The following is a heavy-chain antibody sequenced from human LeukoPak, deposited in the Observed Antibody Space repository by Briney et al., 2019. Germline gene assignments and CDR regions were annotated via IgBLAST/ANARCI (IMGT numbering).Heavy chain of an antibody. V-gene: IGHV3-21*01. D-gene: IGHD2-2*01. CDR3: ARPRPGKLVVPAADYYYMDV. CDR2: ISSSSSYI. Sequence: PGGSLRLSCAASGFTFSSYSMNWVRQAPGKGLEWASSISSSSSYIYYADSVKGRFTISRDNAKNSLYLQMNSLRAEDTAVYYCARPRPGKLVVPAADYYYMDVWGTGTTVTVSS. CDR1: GFTFSSYS. J-gene: IGHJ6*03.